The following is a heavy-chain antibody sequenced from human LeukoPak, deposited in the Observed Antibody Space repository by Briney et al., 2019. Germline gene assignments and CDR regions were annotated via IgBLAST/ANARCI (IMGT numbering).Heavy chain of an antibody. V-gene: IGHV4-39*01. Sequence: SGGSXSSSTYYWGWIRQPPGKGLEWIGYIYYSGISYYNPSLKSRVTISVDTSKNQFSLKLTSVTAADTAVYYCAGLRYSTRAGSYYFDYWGQGALVTVSS. CDR1: GGSXSSSTYY. CDR2: IYYSGIS. J-gene: IGHJ4*02. D-gene: IGHD1-14*01. CDR3: AGLRYSTRAGSYYFDY.